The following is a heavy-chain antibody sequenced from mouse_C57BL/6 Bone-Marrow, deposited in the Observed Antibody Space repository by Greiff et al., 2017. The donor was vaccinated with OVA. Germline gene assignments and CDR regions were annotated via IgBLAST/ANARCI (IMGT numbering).Heavy chain of an antibody. J-gene: IGHJ1*03. Sequence: QVQLQQSGAELVRPGASVTLSCKASGYTFTDYEMHWVKQTPVHGLEWIGAIDPETGGTAYNQKFKGKAILTADKSSSTAYMELRSLTSEDSAVYYCTRCGLYYYGSSDVLDVWGTGTTVTVSS. CDR1: GYTFTDYE. D-gene: IGHD1-1*01. CDR2: IDPETGGT. CDR3: TRCGLYYYGSSDVLDV. V-gene: IGHV1-15*01.